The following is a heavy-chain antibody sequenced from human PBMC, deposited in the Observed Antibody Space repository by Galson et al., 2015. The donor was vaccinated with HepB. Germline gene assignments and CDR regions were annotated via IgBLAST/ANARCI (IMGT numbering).Heavy chain of an antibody. CDR2: ISPYNGNI. J-gene: IGHJ4*02. Sequence: SVKVSCKASGYTFTRYGISWVRQAPGQGLEWMGWISPYNGNISYAQKLQGRVTMTTATSTSTAYMELRSLRSDDTAVYYCARDPGVVLPAFIIDSWGQGTLVTVSS. CDR1: GYTFTRYG. V-gene: IGHV1-18*01. CDR3: ARDPGVVLPAFIIDS. D-gene: IGHD2-2*01.